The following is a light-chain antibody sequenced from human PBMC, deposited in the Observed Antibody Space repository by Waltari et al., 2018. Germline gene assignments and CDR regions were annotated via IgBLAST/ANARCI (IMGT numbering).Light chain of an antibody. J-gene: IGLJ1*01. Sequence: QSVLTQPPSVSAAPGQTVNISCSGSSANIGDNFVYWYQQLPGTAPKLPIYDNKKRPSFIPDRFSGSKSGTSATLGITGLQSGDEADYSCGTWDSSLSAYVFGSGTKVTVL. V-gene: IGLV1-51*01. CDR1: SANIGDNF. CDR2: DNK. CDR3: GTWDSSLSAYV.